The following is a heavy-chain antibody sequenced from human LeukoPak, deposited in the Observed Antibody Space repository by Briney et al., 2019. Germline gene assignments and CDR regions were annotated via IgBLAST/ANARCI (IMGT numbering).Heavy chain of an antibody. J-gene: IGHJ4*02. V-gene: IGHV1-2*02. D-gene: IGHD3-9*01. Sequence: ASVKVSCKASGYTFTGYYMHWVRQTAGQGLEWMGWIDPKSGGTHYAQKFQGRVTMTRDTSINTAYMELSRLTSDDTAVYYCARGGFEILTGSYGVRYYFDYWGQGTLVTVSS. CDR2: IDPKSGGT. CDR3: ARGGFEILTGSYGVRYYFDY. CDR1: GYTFTGYY.